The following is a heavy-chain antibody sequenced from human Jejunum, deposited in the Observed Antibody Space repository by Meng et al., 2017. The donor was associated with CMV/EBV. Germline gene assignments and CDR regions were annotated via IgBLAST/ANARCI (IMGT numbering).Heavy chain of an antibody. Sequence: QGQLQEPGPGLVKPSGPLSLTCTVSGGSITDYYWSWIRQPAGKRLEWIGRFYYTGSTNYNPSLENRVTMSLDTSKNRFSLNLSSVTAADTAVYYCARAAVDTGDFDLWGLGILVTVSS. D-gene: IGHD6-25*01. CDR1: GGSITDYY. CDR2: FYYTGST. J-gene: IGHJ4*02. V-gene: IGHV4-4*07. CDR3: ARAAVDTGDFDL.